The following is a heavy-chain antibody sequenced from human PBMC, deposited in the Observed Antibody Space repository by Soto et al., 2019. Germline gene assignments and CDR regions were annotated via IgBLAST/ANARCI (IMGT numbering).Heavy chain of an antibody. CDR1: GYSISSGYY. Sequence: SETLSLTCAVSGYSISSGYYWGGIRQPPGKGLEWIGSIYHSGSTYYNPSLKSRVTISVDTSKNQFSLKLSSVTAADTAVYYCARGDFWSGYGAGSMDVWGQGTTVTVSS. J-gene: IGHJ6*02. CDR2: IYHSGST. CDR3: ARGDFWSGYGAGSMDV. D-gene: IGHD3-3*01. V-gene: IGHV4-38-2*01.